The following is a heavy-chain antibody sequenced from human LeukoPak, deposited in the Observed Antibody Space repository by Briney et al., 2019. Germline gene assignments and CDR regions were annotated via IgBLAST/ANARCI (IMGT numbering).Heavy chain of an antibody. CDR2: SGST. CDR3: AVDMDGDYDFDY. J-gene: IGHJ4*02. D-gene: IGHD4-17*01. CDR1: GGSISSYY. V-gene: IGHV4-59*01. Sequence: SETLSLTCNVSGGSISSYYWSWIRQPPGKRLEWIGHSGSTNYNPSLESRVTISLHTSKNQFSLQLRSVTAADTAVYYCAVDMDGDYDFDYWGQGTLVTVFS.